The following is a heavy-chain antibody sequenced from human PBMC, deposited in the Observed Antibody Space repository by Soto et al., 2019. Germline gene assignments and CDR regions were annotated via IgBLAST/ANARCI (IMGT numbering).Heavy chain of an antibody. CDR3: AKDNWHYEANSYFDY. CDR2: ISGSGGST. D-gene: IGHD1-7*01. J-gene: IGHJ4*02. V-gene: IGHV3-23*01. CDR1: GFTFSSYA. Sequence: GGSLRLSCAASGFTFSSYAMSWVRQAPGKGLEWVSAISGSGGSTYYADSVKGRFTISRDNSKNTLYLQMNSLRAEDTAVYYCAKDNWHYEANSYFDYWGQGTLVTVSS.